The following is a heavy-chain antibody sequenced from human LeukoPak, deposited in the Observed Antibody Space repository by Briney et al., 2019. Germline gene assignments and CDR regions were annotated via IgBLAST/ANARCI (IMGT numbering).Heavy chain of an antibody. CDR1: GFTFSSYW. D-gene: IGHD3-3*01. J-gene: IGHJ4*02. CDR3: ARDDLGVTYFDY. Sequence: PGGSLRLPCAASGFTFSSYWMSWVRQAPGKGLEWVANIKQDGSEKYYVDSVRGRFTISRDNAKNSLYLQMNSLRAEDTAVYYCARDDLGVTYFDYWGQGTLVTVSS. CDR2: IKQDGSEK. V-gene: IGHV3-7*01.